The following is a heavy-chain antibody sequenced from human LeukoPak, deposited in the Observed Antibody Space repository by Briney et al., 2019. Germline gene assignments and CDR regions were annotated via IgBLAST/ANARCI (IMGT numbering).Heavy chain of an antibody. CDR2: IYYSGST. D-gene: IGHD1-1*01. Sequence: SETLSLTCTVSGGSISSYYWSWIRQPPGKGLEWIGYIYYSGSTNYNPSLKSRVTISVDTSKNQFSLRLSSVTAADTAVYYCARRRTTGTPWWFDPWGQGTLVTVSS. CDR1: GGSISSYY. CDR3: ARRRTTGTPWWFDP. V-gene: IGHV4-59*08. J-gene: IGHJ5*02.